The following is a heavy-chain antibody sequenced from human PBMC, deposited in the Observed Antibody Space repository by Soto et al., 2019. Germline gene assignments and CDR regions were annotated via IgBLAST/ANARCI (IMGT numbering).Heavy chain of an antibody. CDR3: ARELYYDYVWGSYRENYFDY. J-gene: IGHJ4*02. Sequence: QVTLKESGPVLVKPTETPTLTCTVSGFSLSNARMGVSWIRQPPGKALEWLAHIFSNDEKSYSTSLNSRLTISKDTSKRQAVLTMTNMDPVDTATYYCARELYYDYVWGSYRENYFDYWGQGTLVTVSS. V-gene: IGHV2-26*01. CDR2: IFSNDEK. CDR1: GFSLSNARMG. D-gene: IGHD3-16*02.